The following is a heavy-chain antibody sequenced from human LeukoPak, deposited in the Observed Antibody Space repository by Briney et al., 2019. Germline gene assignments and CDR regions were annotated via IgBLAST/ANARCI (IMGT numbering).Heavy chain of an antibody. D-gene: IGHD2-8*01. J-gene: IGHJ3*01. CDR1: GFTFSSYA. CDR2: IHLHGSER. V-gene: IGHV3-7*01. CDR3: TCDLDRSDGL. Sequence: GRSLRLSCAASGFTFSSYAMHWVRQAPGKGLEWVANIHLHGSERYYLDSVKGRFTISRDNAKNSLYLQMNSLRAEDTAVYYCTCDLDRSDGLWGQGTMVTVSS.